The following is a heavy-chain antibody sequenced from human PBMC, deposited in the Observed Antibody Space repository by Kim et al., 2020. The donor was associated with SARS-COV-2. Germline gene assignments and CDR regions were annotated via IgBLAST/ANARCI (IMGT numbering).Heavy chain of an antibody. CDR1: GGSFSAYY. D-gene: IGHD3-16*02. J-gene: IGHJ4*02. V-gene: IGHV4-34*01. CDR2: INHSGST. Sequence: SETLSLTCAFYGGSFSAYYWNWIRQSPGKGLEWIGEINHSGSTNYNPSLKSRVTMSVDTSKNQFSLRLKSVTAADTAVYYCARDMLSQAFWDYWGQGTLVTVSS. CDR3: ARDMLSQAFWDY.